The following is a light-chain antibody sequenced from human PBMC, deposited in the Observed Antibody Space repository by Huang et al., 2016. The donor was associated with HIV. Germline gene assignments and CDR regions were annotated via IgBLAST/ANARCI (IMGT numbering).Light chain of an antibody. J-gene: IGKJ1*01. V-gene: IGKV1-5*03. CDR2: KIS. CDR3: QYGET. CDR1: QNISSW. Sequence: DIQLTQSPSTLSASVGDRLTTTCRASQNISSWLAWYQQKPGKAPKLLIYKISRLESGVPSRFSGSVSGTKFPLTINSLQPDDIGTYYCQYGETFGQGSKVEVK.